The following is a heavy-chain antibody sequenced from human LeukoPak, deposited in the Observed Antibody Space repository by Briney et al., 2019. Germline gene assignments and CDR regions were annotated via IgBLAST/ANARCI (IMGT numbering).Heavy chain of an antibody. D-gene: IGHD6-19*01. CDR1: GGSITSGGYS. V-gene: IGHV4-30-2*01. Sequence: SETLSLTCAVSGGSITSGGYSWSWIRQPPGKGLEWIGYIYHSGSTYYNPSLKSRVTISVDTSKNQFSLKLSSVTAADTAVYYCARHLTGEQWLAFDYWGQGTLVTVSS. CDR2: IYHSGST. CDR3: ARHLTGEQWLAFDY. J-gene: IGHJ4*02.